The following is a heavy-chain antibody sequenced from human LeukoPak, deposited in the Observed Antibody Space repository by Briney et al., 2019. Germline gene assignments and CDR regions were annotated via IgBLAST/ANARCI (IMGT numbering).Heavy chain of an antibody. Sequence: PSETLSLTCAVYGGSFSGYYWSWIRQPPGKGLEWIGEINHSGSTNYNPSLKSRVTISVDTSKNQFSLKLSSVTAADTAVYYCARVRADILTGYSYYYYYYMDVWGKGTTVTISS. CDR2: INHSGST. CDR1: GGSFSGYY. J-gene: IGHJ6*03. CDR3: ARVRADILTGYSYYYYYYMDV. D-gene: IGHD3-9*01. V-gene: IGHV4-34*01.